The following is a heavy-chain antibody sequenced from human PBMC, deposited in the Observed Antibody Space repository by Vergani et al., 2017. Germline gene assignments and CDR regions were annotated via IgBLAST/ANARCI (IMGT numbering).Heavy chain of an antibody. D-gene: IGHD5-18*01. J-gene: IGHJ6*02. CDR1: GFTFSSYA. CDR3: AKAIQLWLRGLYYYYYGMDV. CDR2: ISGSGGST. V-gene: IGHV3-23*01. Sequence: EVQLLESGGGLVQPGGSLRLSCAASGFTFSSYAMSWVRQAPGKGLEWVSAISGSGGSTYYADSVKGRFTISRDNSKNTLYLQMNSLRAEDTAVYYCAKAIQLWLRGLYYYYYGMDVWGQGTTVTVSS.